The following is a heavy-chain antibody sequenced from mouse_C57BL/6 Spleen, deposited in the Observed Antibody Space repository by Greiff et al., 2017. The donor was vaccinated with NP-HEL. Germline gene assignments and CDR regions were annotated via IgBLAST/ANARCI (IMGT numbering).Heavy chain of an antibody. Sequence: QVQLQQPGAELVRPGSSVKLSCKASGYTFTSYWMRWVKQRPIQGLEWIGNIDPSDSETHYNQKFKDKATLTVDKSSSTAYMQLSSLTSEDSAVYYCARLHYYGSSYFDVWGTGTTVTVSS. J-gene: IGHJ1*03. CDR3: ARLHYYGSSYFDV. CDR1: GYTFTSYW. CDR2: IDPSDSET. D-gene: IGHD1-1*01. V-gene: IGHV1-52*01.